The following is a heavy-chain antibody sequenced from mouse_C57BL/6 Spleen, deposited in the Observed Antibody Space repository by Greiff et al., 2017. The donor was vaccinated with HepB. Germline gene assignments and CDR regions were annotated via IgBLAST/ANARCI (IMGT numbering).Heavy chain of an antibody. CDR2: IDPENGDT. Sequence: DVQLQESGAELVRPGASVKLSCTASGFNIKDDYMHWVKQRPEQGLEWIGWIDPENGDTEYASKFQGKATITADTSSNTAYLQLSSLTSEDTAVYYCTTGVLLSFAYWGQGTLVTVSA. J-gene: IGHJ3*01. V-gene: IGHV14-4*01. D-gene: IGHD1-1*01. CDR1: GFNIKDDY. CDR3: TTGVLLSFAY.